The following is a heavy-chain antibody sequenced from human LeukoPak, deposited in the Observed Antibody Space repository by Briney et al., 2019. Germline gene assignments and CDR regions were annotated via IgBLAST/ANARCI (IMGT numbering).Heavy chain of an antibody. CDR3: ARRSPHYYFDY. V-gene: IGHV3-21*01. J-gene: IGHJ4*02. CDR1: GFTFSNFN. CDR2: ISSSNTYI. Sequence: GGSLRLSCAASGFTFSNFNMNWLRQAPGKGLEWVSSISSSNTYIYYADSVKGRFTISRDNAKNSLYLQMNSLRAEDTAVYYCARRSPHYYFDYWGQGTPVTVSS.